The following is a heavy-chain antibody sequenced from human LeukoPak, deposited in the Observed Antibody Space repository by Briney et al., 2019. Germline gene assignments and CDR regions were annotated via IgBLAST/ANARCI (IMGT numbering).Heavy chain of an antibody. J-gene: IGHJ4*02. CDR1: GYTFTSYG. CDR2: ISAYNGNT. Sequence: ASVKVSCKGSGYTFTSYGISWVRQAPGQGLEWMGWISAYNGNTNYAQKPQGRVTMTTDTSTRTAYMELRSLRSDDTAVYYCARVDSFDSSGYYSGEDYWGQGTLVTVSS. CDR3: ARVDSFDSSGYYSGEDY. D-gene: IGHD3-22*01. V-gene: IGHV1-18*01.